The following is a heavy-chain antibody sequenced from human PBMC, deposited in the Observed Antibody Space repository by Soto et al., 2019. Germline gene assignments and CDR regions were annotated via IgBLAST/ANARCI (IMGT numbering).Heavy chain of an antibody. D-gene: IGHD2-8*01. J-gene: IGHJ6*03. CDR1: GFTFSSYA. Sequence: GGSLRLSCAASGFTFSSYAMSWVRQAPGKGLEWVSAISGSGGSTYYADSVKGRFTISRDNSKNTLYLQMNSLRAEDTAVYYCAKNPLSPDLIVLNDYYMDVGGKGTTVTVSS. CDR2: ISGSGGST. V-gene: IGHV3-23*01. CDR3: AKNPLSPDLIVLNDYYMDV.